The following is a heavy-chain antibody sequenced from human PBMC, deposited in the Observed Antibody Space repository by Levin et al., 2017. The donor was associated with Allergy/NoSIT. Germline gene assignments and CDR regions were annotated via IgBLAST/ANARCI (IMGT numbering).Heavy chain of an antibody. CDR1: GFTFNRYS. V-gene: IGHV3-48*02. Sequence: SCVASGFTFNRYSMNWVRQAPGKGLEWVSYISDSSRTIQYADSVKGRFTISRDNARNSLYLQMHSLRDEDTAVYYCARSFDYWGQGTLVTVSS. CDR3: ARSFDY. CDR2: ISDSSRTI. J-gene: IGHJ4*02.